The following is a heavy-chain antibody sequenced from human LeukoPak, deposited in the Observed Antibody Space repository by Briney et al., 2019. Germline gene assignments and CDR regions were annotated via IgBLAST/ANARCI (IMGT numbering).Heavy chain of an antibody. V-gene: IGHV4-34*01. CDR3: ARGYIYGANWFDP. J-gene: IGHJ5*02. CDR1: GGSFSGYY. CDR2: INHSGST. Sequence: SETLSLTCAVYGGSFSGYYWSWIRQPPGKGLEWIGEINHSGSTNYNPSLKSRVTISVDTSKNQFSLKLSSVTAADTAVYYCARGYIYGANWFDPWGQGTLVTVSS. D-gene: IGHD4/OR15-4a*01.